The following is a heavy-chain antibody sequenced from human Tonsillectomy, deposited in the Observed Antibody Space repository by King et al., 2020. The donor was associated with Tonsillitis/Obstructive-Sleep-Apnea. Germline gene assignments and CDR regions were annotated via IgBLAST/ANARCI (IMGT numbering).Heavy chain of an antibody. Sequence: EVQLVESGGGLVQPGGSLRLSCTASGFTFSSYAMSWVRQAPGKGLEWVSAISDSGDNTYYADSVKGRFTISRDTSKNTLSLQMSSLTAEDTAVYYCAKISPPKCWWGRYFDYWGQGTLVTVSS. D-gene: IGHD2-21*01. V-gene: IGHV3-23*04. CDR3: AKISPPKCWWGRYFDY. CDR1: GFTFSSYA. CDR2: ISDSGDNT. J-gene: IGHJ4*02.